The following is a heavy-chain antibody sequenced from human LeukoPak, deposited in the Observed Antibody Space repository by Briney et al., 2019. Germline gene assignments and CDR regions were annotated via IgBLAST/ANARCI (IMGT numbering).Heavy chain of an antibody. V-gene: IGHV3-48*01. CDR1: GITFSSYS. CDR2: ISSSSSTI. J-gene: IGHJ4*02. Sequence: GGSLGLSCAASGITFSSYSMNWVRQAPGKGLEWVSYISSSSSTIYYADSVKGRFTISRDNAKNSLYLQMNSLRAEDTAVYYCAREAVARYFDYWGQGTPVTVSS. D-gene: IGHD6-19*01. CDR3: AREAVARYFDY.